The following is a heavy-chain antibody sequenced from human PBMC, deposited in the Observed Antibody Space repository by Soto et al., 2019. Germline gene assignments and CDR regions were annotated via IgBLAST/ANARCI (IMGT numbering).Heavy chain of an antibody. CDR3: ARGEVRGPFDI. V-gene: IGHV4-30-4*01. CDR1: GGSMRSHDYY. CDR2: IHNSCIT. J-gene: IGHJ3*02. D-gene: IGHD3-10*01. Sequence: SLSLTGAVSGGSMRSHDYYWSWIRQPPGKGPEWIGYIHNSCITSYNPSLKSRLTISSDMSKNNFSLRLNSVTAEGTALYFCARGEVRGPFDIWGQGTKVTVSS.